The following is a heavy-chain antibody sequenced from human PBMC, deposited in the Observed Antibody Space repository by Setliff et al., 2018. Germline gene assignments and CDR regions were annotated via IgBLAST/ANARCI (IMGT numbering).Heavy chain of an antibody. D-gene: IGHD4-17*01. CDR2: THYSGSA. Sequence: SETLSLTCTVSGGSISSHYWSWIRQPPGKGLEWIAYTHYSGSADYNPSLKSRVSVSIDTSKSQLSLKLSSVTAADTAVYYCAGSTVTQVDYWGQGTLVTVSS. CDR1: GGSISSHY. J-gene: IGHJ4*02. CDR3: AGSTVTQVDY. V-gene: IGHV4-59*08.